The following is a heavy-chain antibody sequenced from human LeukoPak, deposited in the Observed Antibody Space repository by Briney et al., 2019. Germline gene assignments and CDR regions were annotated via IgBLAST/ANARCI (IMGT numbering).Heavy chain of an antibody. J-gene: IGHJ5*02. V-gene: IGHV1-2*02. D-gene: IGHD2-2*01. CDR1: GYTFTGYY. CDR3: ARAVDIVVVPADTLEDIWFDP. Sequence: ASVKVSCKASGYTFTGYYMHWVRQAPGQGLEWMGWINPNSGGTNYAQKFQGRVTMTRDTSISTAYMELSRLRSDDTAVYYCARAVDIVVVPADTLEDIWFDPWGQGTLVTVSS. CDR2: INPNSGGT.